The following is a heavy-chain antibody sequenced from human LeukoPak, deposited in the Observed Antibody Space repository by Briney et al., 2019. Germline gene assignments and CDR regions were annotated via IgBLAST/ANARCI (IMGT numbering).Heavy chain of an antibody. J-gene: IGHJ6*02. CDR3: ARAFVDTAMVNYYGMDV. CDR1: GFTFSDYY. D-gene: IGHD5-18*01. CDR2: ISSSGSTI. Sequence: GGSLRLSCAASGFTFSDYYMSWIRQAPGKGLEWVSYISSSGSTIYYADSVKGRFTISRDNAKNSLYLQMDSLRAEDTAVPYCARAFVDTAMVNYYGMDVWGQGTTVTVSS. V-gene: IGHV3-11*01.